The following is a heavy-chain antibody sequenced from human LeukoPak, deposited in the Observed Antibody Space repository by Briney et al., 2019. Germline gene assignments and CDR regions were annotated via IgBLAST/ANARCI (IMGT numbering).Heavy chain of an antibody. CDR2: IGGGGSDT. Sequence: GGSLRLSCAASGFTFSDYAMSWVRQAPGKGLEWVSAIGGGGSDTYYADSVKGRFTISRDNSKNTLYLQMNSLRAEDTAVYYCARRSGIAVAGAFDYWGQGTLVTVSS. CDR3: ARRSGIAVAGAFDY. J-gene: IGHJ4*02. D-gene: IGHD6-19*01. V-gene: IGHV3-23*01. CDR1: GFTFSDYA.